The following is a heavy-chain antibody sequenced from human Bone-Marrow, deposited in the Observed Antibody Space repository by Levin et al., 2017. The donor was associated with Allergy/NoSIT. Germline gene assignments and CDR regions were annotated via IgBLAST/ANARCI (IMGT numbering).Heavy chain of an antibody. Sequence: PGGSLRLSCAASGFTLRKYWMSWVRQAPGKGLEWVANIEQEGSEAYYVDSVKGRFTISRDGAKNSMYLQMNSLRAEDTAVYYCARVRVSKGFGNDCWGQGTLVTVS. CDR3: ARVRVSKGFGNDC. D-gene: IGHD3-10*01. CDR1: GFTLRKYW. J-gene: IGHJ4*02. V-gene: IGHV3-7*01. CDR2: IEQEGSEA.